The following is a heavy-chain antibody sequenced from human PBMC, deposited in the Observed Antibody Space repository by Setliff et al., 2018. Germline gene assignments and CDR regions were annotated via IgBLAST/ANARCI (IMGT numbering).Heavy chain of an antibody. J-gene: IGHJ3*02. CDR3: ARSPTVNWSGYEDGFDI. Sequence: PGGSLRLSCAASQFTFDDYGMAWVRQAPGKGLEWVSGISWNGGITGYGDSVKGRFAISRDNAENSLYLQMNSLRAEDTALYYCARSPTVNWSGYEDGFDIWGQGTMVTVSS. D-gene: IGHD3-3*01. V-gene: IGHV3-20*04. CDR1: QFTFDDYG. CDR2: ISWNGGIT.